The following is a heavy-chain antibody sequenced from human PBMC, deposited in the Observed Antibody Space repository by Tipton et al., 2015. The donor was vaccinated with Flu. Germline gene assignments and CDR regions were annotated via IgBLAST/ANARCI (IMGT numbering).Heavy chain of an antibody. CDR1: GIPMRSGIQP. V-gene: IGHV4-61*02. J-gene: IGHJ5*02. CDR2: TYTNGDT. D-gene: IGHD2-15*01. CDR3: ARDSGAYPLGFDP. Sequence: TLSPTCSVSGIPMRSGIQPWSWIRQSAGKGLEWIGLTYTNGDTTYNPSLKSRVTISIDTSKNQLSLTLTSVTAADTAVFYCARDSGAYPLGFDPWGRGTLVTVSS.